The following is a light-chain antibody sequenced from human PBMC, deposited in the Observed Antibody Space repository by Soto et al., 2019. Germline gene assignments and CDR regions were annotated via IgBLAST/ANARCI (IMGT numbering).Light chain of an antibody. J-gene: IGKJ4*01. CDR1: QSVSSGY. CDR3: QQYGSSPLFT. CDR2: GAS. V-gene: IGKV3-20*01. Sequence: EIVLTQSPGTLSLSPGERATHSCRASQSVSSGYLAWYQQKPGQAPRLLIYGASSRATGIPDRFSGSGSGTDFTLTISRLEPEDFAVYYCQQYGSSPLFTFGGGTKVEIK.